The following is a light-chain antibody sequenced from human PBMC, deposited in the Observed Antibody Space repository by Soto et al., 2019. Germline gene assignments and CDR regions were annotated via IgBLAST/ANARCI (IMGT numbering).Light chain of an antibody. CDR1: SSNIGSNY. CDR2: SNN. V-gene: IGLV1-47*02. CDR3: AAWDDSLSGWV. J-gene: IGLJ3*02. Sequence: QSVLTQPPSASXXXGQRVTISCSGSSSNIGSNYVYWYQQLQGTAPKLLIYSNNQRPSGVPDRFSGSKSGTSASLAISGLRSEDEAEYYCAAWDDSLSGWVFGGGTKLTVL.